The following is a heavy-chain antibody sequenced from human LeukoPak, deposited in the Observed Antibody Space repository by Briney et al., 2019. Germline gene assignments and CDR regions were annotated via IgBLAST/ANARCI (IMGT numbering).Heavy chain of an antibody. CDR1: GFTFSSYW. V-gene: IGHV3-7*01. J-gene: IGHJ3*02. Sequence: GGSLRLYCAASGFTFSSYWMSWVRQAPGKGLEWVANIKQDGSEKYYVDSVKGRFTISRDNAKNSLYLQMNSLRAEDTAVYYCARDLSRSYYYDSRPGAFDIWGQGTMATVSS. CDR3: ARDLSRSYYYDSRPGAFDI. D-gene: IGHD3-22*01. CDR2: IKQDGSEK.